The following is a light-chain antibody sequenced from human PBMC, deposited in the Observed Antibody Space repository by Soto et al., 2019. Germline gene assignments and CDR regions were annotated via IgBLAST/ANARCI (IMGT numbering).Light chain of an antibody. V-gene: IGLV2-14*01. CDR3: SSYTSSSTLGV. J-gene: IGLJ1*01. CDR1: SSDVGGYNY. Sequence: QSALTQPASVSGSPGQSITISCTGTSSDVGGYNYVSWYQQHPGKAPKLMIYEVSNRPSGDSNRFSGSKSGNTASLTLSGLQAEDEADYYCSSYTSSSTLGVFGTGTTVTVL. CDR2: EVS.